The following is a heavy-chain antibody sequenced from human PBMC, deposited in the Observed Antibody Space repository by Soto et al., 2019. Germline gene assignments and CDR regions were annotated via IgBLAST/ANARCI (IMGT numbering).Heavy chain of an antibody. Sequence: GGSLRLSCAASGFTFKNYAMSWVRQAPGKGLEWVSCISGSGISTYYPDSVKGRFTISRDNSKNTLYLQMNSLRAEDTAVYYCAKVITVTYYFDYWGQGTLVTVSS. CDR1: GFTFKNYA. D-gene: IGHD4-17*01. CDR2: ISGSGIST. CDR3: AKVITVTYYFDY. V-gene: IGHV3-23*01. J-gene: IGHJ4*02.